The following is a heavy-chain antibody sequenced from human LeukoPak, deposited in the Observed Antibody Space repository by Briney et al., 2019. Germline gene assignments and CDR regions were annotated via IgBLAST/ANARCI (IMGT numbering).Heavy chain of an antibody. D-gene: IGHD3-3*01. CDR1: GGSISSSSYY. CDR3: ARVGYDFWSGYLYYYMDV. CDR2: IYYSGST. J-gene: IGHJ6*03. Sequence: SETLSLTCTVSGGSISSSSYYWSWIRQPPGKGLEWIGYIYYSGSTNYNPSLKSRVTISVDTSKNQFSLKLSSVTAADTAVYYCARVGYDFWSGYLYYYMDVWGKGTTVTVSS. V-gene: IGHV4-61*01.